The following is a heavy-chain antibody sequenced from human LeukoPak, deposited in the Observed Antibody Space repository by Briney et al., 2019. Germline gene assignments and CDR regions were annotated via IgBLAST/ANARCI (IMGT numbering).Heavy chain of an antibody. CDR3: ARVYYDFWSGSDTPGHWFDP. D-gene: IGHD3-3*01. CDR1: GYSISSGYY. V-gene: IGHV4-30-4*08. CDR2: IYYSGST. J-gene: IGHJ5*02. Sequence: PSETLSLTCAVSGYSISSGYYWGWIRQPPGKGLEWIGYIYYSGSTYYNPSLKSRVTISVDTSKNQFSLKLSSVTAADTAVYYCARVYYDFWSGSDTPGHWFDPWGQGTLVTVSP.